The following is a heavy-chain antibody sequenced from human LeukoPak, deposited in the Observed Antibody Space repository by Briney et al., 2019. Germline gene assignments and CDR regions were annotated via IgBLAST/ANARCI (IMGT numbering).Heavy chain of an antibody. V-gene: IGHV4-34*01. CDR1: GGSFSGYY. J-gene: IGHJ6*02. CDR3: ARGRGCSSTSCYYYYYGMDV. Sequence: SETLSLTCAVYGGSFSGYYWSWIRQPPGKGLEWIGEINHSGSTNYNPSLKSRVTISVDTSKNQFSLKLSSVTAADTAVYYCARGRGCSSTSCYYYYYGMDVWDQGTTVTVSS. D-gene: IGHD2-2*01. CDR2: INHSGST.